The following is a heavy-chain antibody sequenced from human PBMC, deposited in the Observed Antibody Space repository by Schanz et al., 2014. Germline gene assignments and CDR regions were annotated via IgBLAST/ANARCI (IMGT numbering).Heavy chain of an antibody. CDR1: GYTFTDYY. Sequence: QLQLVQSGAEVKKPGASVKVSCKASGYTFTDYYMQWVRQAPGQGLEWMGIIHSTGGTTSHAQKFQGRVTMTRDTSTSTVYMELSSLRSEDTAVYYCASALTTWGGMDVWGQGTTVTVSS. CDR3: ASALTTWGGMDV. V-gene: IGHV1-46*01. CDR2: IHSTGGTT. J-gene: IGHJ6*02. D-gene: IGHD4-4*01.